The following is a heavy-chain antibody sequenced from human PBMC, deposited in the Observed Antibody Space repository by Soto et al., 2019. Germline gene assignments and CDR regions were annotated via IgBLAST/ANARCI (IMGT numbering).Heavy chain of an antibody. J-gene: IGHJ4*02. CDR1: GFTFSSFQ. CDR3: ARDLITIFGVATNDY. Sequence: GGSLRLSCAASGFTFSSFQMNWVRQAPGKGLEWVSYITSSGSTIYYADSVKGRFTISRDNAKKSLYLQMNSLRAEDTAVYYCARDLITIFGVATNDYWGQGTLVTVSS. V-gene: IGHV3-48*03. CDR2: ITSSGSTI. D-gene: IGHD3-3*01.